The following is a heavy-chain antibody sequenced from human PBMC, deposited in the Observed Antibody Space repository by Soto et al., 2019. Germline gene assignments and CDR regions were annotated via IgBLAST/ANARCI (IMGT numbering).Heavy chain of an antibody. CDR1: GGTFSSYT. J-gene: IGHJ4*02. CDR2: IIPILGIA. D-gene: IGHD2-15*01. V-gene: IGHV1-69*02. Sequence: QVQLVQSGAEVKKPGSSVKVSCKASGGTFSSYTISWVRQAPRQGLEWMGRIIPILGIANYAQKFQGRVTITADKSTSTAYMELSSLRSEDTAVYYCARKPGYCSGGSCDDYWGQGTLVTVSS. CDR3: ARKPGYCSGGSCDDY.